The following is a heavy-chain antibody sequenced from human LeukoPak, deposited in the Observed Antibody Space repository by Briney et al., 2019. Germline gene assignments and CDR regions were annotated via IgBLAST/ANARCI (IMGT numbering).Heavy chain of an antibody. CDR1: GGSISSNY. D-gene: IGHD3-3*01. CDR3: ARVTDFWSAYYHNWFDP. J-gene: IGHJ5*02. Sequence: SETLSLTCTVSGGSISSNYWSWIRQPAGKGLEWIGRIYTSGSTNYNPSLKSRVTISVDTSKNQFSLKLSSVTAADTAVYYCARVTDFWSAYYHNWFDPWGQGTLVTVSS. V-gene: IGHV4-4*07. CDR2: IYTSGST.